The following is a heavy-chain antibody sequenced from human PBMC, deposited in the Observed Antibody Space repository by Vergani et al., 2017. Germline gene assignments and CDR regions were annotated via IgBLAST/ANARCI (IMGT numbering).Heavy chain of an antibody. D-gene: IGHD2-2*01. V-gene: IGHV4-61*02. CDR3: ARGQVVPAANGADY. CDR2: IYTSGST. CDR1: GGSISSGSYY. Sequence: QVQLQESGPGLVKPSQTLSLTCTVSGGSISSGSYYWSWIRQPAGKGLEWIGRIYTSGSTNYNPSLKSRCTISVDTSKNQFSLKLSSVTAADTAVYYCARGQVVPAANGADYWGQGTLVTVSS. J-gene: IGHJ4*02.